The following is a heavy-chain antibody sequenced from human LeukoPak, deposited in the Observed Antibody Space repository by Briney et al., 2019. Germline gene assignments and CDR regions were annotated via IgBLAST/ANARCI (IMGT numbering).Heavy chain of an antibody. V-gene: IGHV3-48*01. CDR3: VSVKGSYFDY. J-gene: IGHJ4*02. CDR1: GFPLSSYS. Sequence: GGSLRLSCAASGFPLSSYSITWVRQAPGKGLEWVSYISSSGSAIYYVDSVKGRFTVSRDNAKNSLFLQMNSPRAEDTAVYYCVSVKGSYFDYWGQGALVTVSS. CDR2: ISSSGSAI. D-gene: IGHD2-15*01.